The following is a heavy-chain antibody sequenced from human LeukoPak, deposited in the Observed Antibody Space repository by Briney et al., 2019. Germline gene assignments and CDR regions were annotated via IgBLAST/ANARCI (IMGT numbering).Heavy chain of an antibody. D-gene: IGHD1-14*01. CDR2: IIPIFGTA. CDR1: GGTFSSYA. V-gene: IGHV1-69*01. J-gene: IGHJ5*02. Sequence: SVKVSCKASGGTFSSYAISWVRQAPGQGLEWMGGIIPIFGTANYAQKFQGRVTITADESTSTAYMELSSLRSEDTAVYYCARIVGGTRGNWFDPWGQGTLVTVSS. CDR3: ARIVGGTRGNWFDP.